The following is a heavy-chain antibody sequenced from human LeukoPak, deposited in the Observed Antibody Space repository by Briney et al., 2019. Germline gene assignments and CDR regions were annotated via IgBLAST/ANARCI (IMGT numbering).Heavy chain of an antibody. D-gene: IGHD5-24*01. CDR1: GGSISSGSYY. J-gene: IGHJ6*03. CDR2: IYTSGST. Sequence: PSETLSLTCTVSGGSISSGSYYWSWIRQPAGKGLEWIGRIYTSGSTNYNPSLKSRVIISVDTSKKQFSLQLTSVTAADTAVYYCARGVWDGYNDDIYYYYMDVWGKGTTVTVSS. V-gene: IGHV4-61*02. CDR3: ARGVWDGYNDDIYYYYMDV.